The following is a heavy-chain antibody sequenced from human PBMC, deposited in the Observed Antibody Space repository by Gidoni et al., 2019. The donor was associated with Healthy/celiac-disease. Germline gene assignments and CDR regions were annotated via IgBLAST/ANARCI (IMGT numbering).Heavy chain of an antibody. J-gene: IGHJ3*02. V-gene: IGHV4-34*01. D-gene: IGHD3-22*01. CDR2: INHSGST. Sequence: QVQLQQWGAGLLKPSETLSLTCAVYGGSFSGYYWSWIRQPPGKGLEWIGEINHSGSTNYNPSLKSRVTISVDTSKNQFSLKLSSVTAADTAVYYCARGYYARITMTRPGIAFDIWGQGTMVTVSS. CDR1: GGSFSGYY. CDR3: ARGYYARITMTRPGIAFDI.